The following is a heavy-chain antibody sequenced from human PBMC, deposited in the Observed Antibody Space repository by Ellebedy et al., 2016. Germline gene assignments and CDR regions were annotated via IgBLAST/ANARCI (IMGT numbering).Heavy chain of an antibody. CDR2: IYYSGST. CDR3: ARVTSSGSYFDY. Sequence: SETLSLXXTVSGGSISSGDYYWSWIRQPPGKGLEWIGYIYYSGSTYYNPSLKSRVTISVDTSKNQFSLKLSSVTAADTAVYYCARVTSSGSYFDYWGQGTLVTVSS. D-gene: IGHD3-22*01. CDR1: GGSISSGDYY. V-gene: IGHV4-30-4*01. J-gene: IGHJ4*02.